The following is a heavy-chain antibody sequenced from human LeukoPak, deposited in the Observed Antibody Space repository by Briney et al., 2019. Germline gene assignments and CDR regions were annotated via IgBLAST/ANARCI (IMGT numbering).Heavy chain of an antibody. CDR2: ISAYNGKT. Sequence: GASVKVSCKASGYTFTSYGISWVRQAPGQGLEWMGWISAYNGKTNYAQKLQGRVTMPTDTYTSTAYMELRSLRSDDTAVYYCASLEGYYYDSSGPDAFDIWGQGTMVTVSS. CDR3: ASLEGYYYDSSGPDAFDI. V-gene: IGHV1-18*01. J-gene: IGHJ3*02. D-gene: IGHD3-22*01. CDR1: GYTFTSYG.